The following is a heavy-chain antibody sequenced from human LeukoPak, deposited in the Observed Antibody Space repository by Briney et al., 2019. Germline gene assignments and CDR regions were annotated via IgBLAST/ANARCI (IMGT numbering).Heavy chain of an antibody. Sequence: GGSLRLSGAASGFTFSSYWMHWVRQAPGKGLVWVSRINGDGSSTSYADSMKGRFTISRDNAKNTLYLQMNSLRAEDTAVYYCARASLGPTGDFDYWGQGTLVTVSS. CDR3: ARASLGPTGDFDY. CDR1: GFTFSSYW. CDR2: INGDGSST. V-gene: IGHV3-74*01. J-gene: IGHJ4*02. D-gene: IGHD7-27*01.